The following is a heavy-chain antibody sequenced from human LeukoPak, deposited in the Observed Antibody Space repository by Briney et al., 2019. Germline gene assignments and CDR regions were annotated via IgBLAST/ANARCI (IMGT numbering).Heavy chain of an antibody. V-gene: IGHV4-38-2*01. Sequence: SETLSLTCAVSGYSISSGYYWGWIRQPPGKGLEWIGSAYHSGSTYYNPSLKSRVTISVDTSKNQFSLKLSSVTAADTAVYYCARHGNYYDTSQSDPWGQGTLVTVSS. CDR2: AYHSGST. CDR1: GYSISSGYY. CDR3: ARHGNYYDTSQSDP. D-gene: IGHD3-22*01. J-gene: IGHJ5*02.